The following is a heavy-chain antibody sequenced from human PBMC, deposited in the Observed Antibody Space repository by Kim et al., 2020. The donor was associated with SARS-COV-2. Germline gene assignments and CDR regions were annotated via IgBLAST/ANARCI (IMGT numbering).Heavy chain of an antibody. J-gene: IGHJ4*02. CDR3: AKDTYTNPAVADSDY. D-gene: IGHD6-19*01. Sequence: SGKGRVTISRDNSKNTLYLQMNSLRAEDTAVYYCAKDTYTNPAVADSDYWGQGTLVTVSS. V-gene: IGHV3-23*01.